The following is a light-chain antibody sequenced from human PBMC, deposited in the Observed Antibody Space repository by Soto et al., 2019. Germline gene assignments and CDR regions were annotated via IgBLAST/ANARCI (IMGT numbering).Light chain of an antibody. CDR3: QQRKSWPAIT. CDR1: QSVSNS. J-gene: IGKJ5*01. CDR2: DAS. Sequence: IVLTPAPATLSFSPVDRATLSCRASQSVSNSLVWYQHKPGQAPRFLIYDASKRATGTPARFSGSGSGTDFTLTIGSLEPEDFAVYYCQQRKSWPAITFGQGTRLEIK. V-gene: IGKV3-11*01.